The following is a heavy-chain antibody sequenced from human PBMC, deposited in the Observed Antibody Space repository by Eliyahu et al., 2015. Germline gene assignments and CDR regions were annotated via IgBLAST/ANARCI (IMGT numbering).Heavy chain of an antibody. D-gene: IGHD5-24*01. CDR2: ISYDGNNK. Sequence: QVQLVESGGAVVQPGGSLXXSCAASGLTFTNYAMPWVRQAPGKGLEWGGLISYDGNNKYYADFTKGRFTVSRDNSKNTLSVQMNNLRPEDTAVYYCASQRRGFYYNLDNWGQGTLVAVSS. CDR1: GLTFTNYA. CDR3: ASQRRGFYYNLDN. V-gene: IGHV3-30*04. J-gene: IGHJ4*02.